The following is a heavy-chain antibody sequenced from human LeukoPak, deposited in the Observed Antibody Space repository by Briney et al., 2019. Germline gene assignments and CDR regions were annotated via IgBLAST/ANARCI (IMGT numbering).Heavy chain of an antibody. J-gene: IGHJ6*02. CDR1: GYTFTSYG. CDR3: ARARSYCSSTSCYPRRDYYYYGMDV. D-gene: IGHD2-2*01. V-gene: IGHV1-18*01. CDR2: ISAYNGNT. Sequence: ASVKVSCKASGYTFTSYGISWVRQAPGQGLEWMGWISAYNGNTNYAQKLQGRVTMTADTPTSTAYMELRSLRSDDTAVYYCARARSYCSSTSCYPRRDYYYYGMDVWGQGTTVTVSS.